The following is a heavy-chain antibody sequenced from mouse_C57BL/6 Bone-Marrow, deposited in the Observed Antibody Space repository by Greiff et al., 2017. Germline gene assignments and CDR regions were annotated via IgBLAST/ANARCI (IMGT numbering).Heavy chain of an antibody. V-gene: IGHV5-4*03. CDR3: ARGEITTVTYYYAMDY. CDR1: GFTFSSYA. Sequence: EVKLMESGGGLVKPGGSLKLSCAASGFTFSSYAMSWVRQTPGKRLEWVATISDGGSYTYYTDNVKGRFTISTDNAKNNLYLQMNHLRSEDTAMYSCARGEITTVTYYYAMDYWGQGTSVTVSS. J-gene: IGHJ4*01. D-gene: IGHD1-2*01. CDR2: ISDGGSYT.